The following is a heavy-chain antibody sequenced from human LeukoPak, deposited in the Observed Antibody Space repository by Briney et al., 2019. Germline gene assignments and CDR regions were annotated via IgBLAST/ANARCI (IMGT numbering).Heavy chain of an antibody. CDR3: ARWASTTGTTENEY. CDR1: GGSISSYY. J-gene: IGHJ4*02. D-gene: IGHD1-1*01. V-gene: IGHV4-59*08. Sequence: SETLSLTCTVSGGSISSYYWSWIRQPPGKGLEWIGYIYYGGCTTYNPSLKSRVTIAVDTSKNQISLRLRSVTAADTGVYYCARWASTTGTTENEYWGQGTLVTVSS. CDR2: IYYGGCT.